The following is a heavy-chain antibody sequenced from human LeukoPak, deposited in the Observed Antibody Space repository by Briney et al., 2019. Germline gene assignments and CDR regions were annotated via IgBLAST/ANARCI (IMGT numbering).Heavy chain of an antibody. CDR2: IYYSGST. CDR3: ARHGSSGWYSGWFDP. Sequence: KPSETLSLTCAVYGGSFSGYYWSWIRQPPGKGLEWIGYIYYSGSTNYNPSLKSRVTISVDTSKNQFSLKLSSVTAADTAVYYCARHGSSGWYSGWFDPWGQGTLVTVSS. D-gene: IGHD6-19*01. V-gene: IGHV4-59*01. CDR1: GGSFSGYY. J-gene: IGHJ5*02.